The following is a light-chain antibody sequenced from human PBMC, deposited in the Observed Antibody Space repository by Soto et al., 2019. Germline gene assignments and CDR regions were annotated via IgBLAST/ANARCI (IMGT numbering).Light chain of an antibody. CDR2: EYD. CDR3: HSASSSTVV. Sequence: NFMLTQPPSVSESPGKTVTISCTRSSGSIVSNYVQWFQQRPGSAPTTVIYEYDHRPSGVPDRFSGSIDPSSDSAALTVPGLKTEDEADYYSHSASSSTVVFGGGTKVTVL. J-gene: IGLJ2*01. V-gene: IGLV6-57*03. CDR1: SGSIVSNY.